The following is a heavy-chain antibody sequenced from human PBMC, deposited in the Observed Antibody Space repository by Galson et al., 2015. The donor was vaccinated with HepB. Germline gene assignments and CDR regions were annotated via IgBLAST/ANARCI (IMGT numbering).Heavy chain of an antibody. CDR3: AKNTYYYDSSGYYPRLHDAFDI. Sequence: SVKVSCKASGYTFTSYGISWVRQAPGQGLEWMGWISAYNGNTNYAQKLQGRVTMTTDTSTSTAYMELRSLRSDDTAVYYCAKNTYYYDSSGYYPRLHDAFDIWGQGTMVTVSS. J-gene: IGHJ3*02. CDR2: ISAYNGNT. D-gene: IGHD3-22*01. V-gene: IGHV1-18*01. CDR1: GYTFTSYG.